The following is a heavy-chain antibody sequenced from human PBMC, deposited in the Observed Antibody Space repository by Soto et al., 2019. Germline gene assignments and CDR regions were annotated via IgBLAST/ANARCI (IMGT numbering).Heavy chain of an antibody. CDR1: GGSISSYY. J-gene: IGHJ4*02. V-gene: IGHV4-59*01. CDR3: ARFNAYYDILTGSDTFDY. CDR2: IYYSGST. Sequence: SETLSLTCTVSGGSISSYYWSWIRQPPGKGLEWIGYIYYSGSTNYNPSLKSRVTISVDTSKNQFSLKLSSLTAADTAVYYCARFNAYYDILTGSDTFDYWGQGTLVTVSS. D-gene: IGHD3-9*01.